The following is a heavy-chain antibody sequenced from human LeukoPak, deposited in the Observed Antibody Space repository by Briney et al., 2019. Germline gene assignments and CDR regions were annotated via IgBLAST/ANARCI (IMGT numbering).Heavy chain of an antibody. V-gene: IGHV4-4*07. CDR1: GVSISSYY. Sequence: SETLSLTCAVCGVSISSYYWTWIRQPAGKGLEWIGLIYTSGTTNYNPSVKSRVTMSVDTSKNQFSLKLNSVTAADTAVYYCARKAASNWYFDLWGRGTMVTVSS. D-gene: IGHD6-13*01. CDR3: ARKAASNWYFDL. CDR2: IYTSGTT. J-gene: IGHJ2*01.